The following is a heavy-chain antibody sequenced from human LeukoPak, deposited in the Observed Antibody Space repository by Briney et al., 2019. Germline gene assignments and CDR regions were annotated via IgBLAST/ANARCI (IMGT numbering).Heavy chain of an antibody. CDR3: ARGSSLRYFDWLLQAPDY. CDR2: INHSGST. CDR1: GGSFSGYY. Sequence: PWETLSLTCAVYGGSFSGYYWSWIRQPPGKGLEWIGEINHSGSTNYNPSLKSRVTISVDTSKNQFSLKLSSVTAADTAVYYCARGSSLRYFDWLLQAPDYWGQGTLVTVSS. D-gene: IGHD3-9*01. J-gene: IGHJ4*02. V-gene: IGHV4-34*01.